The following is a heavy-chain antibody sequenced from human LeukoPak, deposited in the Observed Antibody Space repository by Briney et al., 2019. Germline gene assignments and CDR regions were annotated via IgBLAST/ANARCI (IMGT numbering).Heavy chain of an antibody. CDR1: GGSISSGGYY. V-gene: IGHV4-31*03. J-gene: IGHJ6*02. CDR3: ARERRSDYGMDV. CDR2: IYYSGST. Sequence: PSQTLSLTCTVSGGSISSGGYYWSWIRQHPGKGLEWIGYIYYSGSTYYNPSLKSRVTISVDTSKNQFSLKLSSVTAADTAVYYCARERRSDYGMDVWGQGTTVTVSS.